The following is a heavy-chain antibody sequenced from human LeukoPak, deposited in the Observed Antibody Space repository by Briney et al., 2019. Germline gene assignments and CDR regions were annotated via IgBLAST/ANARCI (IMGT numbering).Heavy chain of an antibody. CDR2: ISYDGSNK. D-gene: IGHD3-10*01. V-gene: IGHV3-30*04. Sequence: TGGSLRLSCAASGFTFSIYAMHWVRQAPGKGLEWVAVISYDGSNKYYADSVKGRFTISRDNSKNTLYLQMNSLRAEDTAVYYCPRDYLLWFGEISNWFDPWGQGTLVTVSS. CDR3: PRDYLLWFGEISNWFDP. J-gene: IGHJ5*02. CDR1: GFTFSIYA.